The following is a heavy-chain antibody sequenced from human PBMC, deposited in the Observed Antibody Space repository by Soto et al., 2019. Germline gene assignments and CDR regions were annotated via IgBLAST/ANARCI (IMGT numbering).Heavy chain of an antibody. CDR2: INSDGSST. Sequence: VQLVESGGGLVQPGGSLRLSCAASGFTFSSYWMHWVRQAPGKGLVWVSRINSDGSSTSYADSVKGRFTISRDNAKNTLYLQMNSLRAEDTAVYYCAKGVNYYYYYMDVWGKGTTVTVSS. V-gene: IGHV3-74*01. CDR3: AKGVNYYYYYMDV. J-gene: IGHJ6*03. D-gene: IGHD3-16*01. CDR1: GFTFSSYW.